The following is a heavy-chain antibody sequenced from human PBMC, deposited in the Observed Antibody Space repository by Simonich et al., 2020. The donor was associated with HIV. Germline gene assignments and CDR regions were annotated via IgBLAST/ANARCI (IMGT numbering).Heavy chain of an antibody. CDR3: ARDGRKGSSTSCSDY. D-gene: IGHD2-2*01. Sequence: EVQLVESGGGLVKPGGSLRLSCAASGFTFSSNSKNWVPQAPGKGLEWVSAISSSSSYIYYADSVKGRFTISRDNAKNSLYLQMNSLRAEDTAVYYCARDGRKGSSTSCSDYWGQGTLVTVSS. V-gene: IGHV3-21*01. CDR2: ISSSSSYI. J-gene: IGHJ4*02. CDR1: GFTFSSNS.